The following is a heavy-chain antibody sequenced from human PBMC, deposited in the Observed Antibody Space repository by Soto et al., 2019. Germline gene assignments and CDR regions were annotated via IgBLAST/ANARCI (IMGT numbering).Heavy chain of an antibody. D-gene: IGHD5-12*01. CDR1: GFSLSGYG. CDR3: ARDVDRTSHLNWFDP. CDR2: IWYHGTTK. Sequence: GGSLRLSCEVSGFSLSGYGMHWVRQAPGKGLEWVAVIWYHGTTKNYADSVKGRFTISRDTSKNTVYLQTDSLKVEDTAVYYCARDVDRTSHLNWFDPWGQGVMVTVSS. V-gene: IGHV3-33*01. J-gene: IGHJ5*02.